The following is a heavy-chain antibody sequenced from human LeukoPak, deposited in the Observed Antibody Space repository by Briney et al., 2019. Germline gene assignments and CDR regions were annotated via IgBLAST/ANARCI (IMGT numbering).Heavy chain of an antibody. J-gene: IGHJ6*02. CDR1: GGSFSGYY. Sequence: SETLSLTCAVYGGSFSGYYWSWIRQPPGKRLEWIGEINHSGSTNYNPSLKSRVTISVDTSKNQFSLKLSSVTAADTAVYYCARGPDRARYYYGSGSIPQGMDVWGQGTTVTVSS. D-gene: IGHD3-10*01. V-gene: IGHV4-34*01. CDR2: INHSGST. CDR3: ARGPDRARYYYGSGSIPQGMDV.